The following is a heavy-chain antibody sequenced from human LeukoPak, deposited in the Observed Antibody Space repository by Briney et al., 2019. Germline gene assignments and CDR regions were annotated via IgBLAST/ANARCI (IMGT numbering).Heavy chain of an antibody. J-gene: IGHJ4*02. D-gene: IGHD6-13*01. Sequence: SETLSLTCTVSGGSISSSNYYWAWIRQPPGKGLEWIGSVYYNGSTYYNPSLKSRVTISVDTSKNQLSLNLSSVTAADSAVYYCASPKYAYSSSWYYFDYWGQGTLVTVSS. CDR2: VYYNGST. CDR1: GGSISSSNYY. V-gene: IGHV4-39*01. CDR3: ASPKYAYSSSWYYFDY.